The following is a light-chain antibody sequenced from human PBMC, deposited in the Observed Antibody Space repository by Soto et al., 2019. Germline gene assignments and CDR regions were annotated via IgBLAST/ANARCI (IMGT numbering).Light chain of an antibody. CDR2: DAS. CDR1: QSVSSY. J-gene: IGKJ1*01. Sequence: IVLTQSPATLSLSPGERATLSCKASQSVSSYLAWYQQKPGQAPRLLIYDASNRATGIPARFSGSGSGTDFTLTISSLEPEDFAVYYCQQNGDSAWTFRQGTKVDIK. V-gene: IGKV3-11*01. CDR3: QQNGDSAWT.